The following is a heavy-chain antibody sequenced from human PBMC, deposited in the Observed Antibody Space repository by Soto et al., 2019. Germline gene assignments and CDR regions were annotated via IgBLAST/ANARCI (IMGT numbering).Heavy chain of an antibody. V-gene: IGHV4-59*01. Sequence: SETLSLTYTVSGGFISSYYWGWIRQPPGKRLEWIGNIFYSGSTDYNPSLSSRVTISVDTSKNQFSLNLDSVTTADTAVYYCARRTNTMTGDFDSCGQGTLVTVTS. CDR1: GGFISSYY. D-gene: IGHD3-3*01. CDR2: IFYSGST. J-gene: IGHJ4*02. CDR3: ARRTNTMTGDFDS.